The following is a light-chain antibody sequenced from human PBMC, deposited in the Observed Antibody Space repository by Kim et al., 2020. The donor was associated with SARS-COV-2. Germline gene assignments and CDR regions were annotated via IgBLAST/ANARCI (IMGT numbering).Light chain of an antibody. CDR1: NIRDKS. V-gene: IGLV3-21*04. CDR3: QVWDDSNGLTWV. Sequence: PGKTAEISCGRNNIRDKSVHWYQQQTGQAPVLVIYYDSDRPSGIPGRFSGSNSGNAATLIISRVEVGDEADYYCQVWDDSNGLTWVFGGGTKLTVL. CDR2: YDS. J-gene: IGLJ3*02.